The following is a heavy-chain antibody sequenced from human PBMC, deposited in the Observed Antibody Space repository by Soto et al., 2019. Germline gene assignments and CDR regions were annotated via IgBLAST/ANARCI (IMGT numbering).Heavy chain of an antibody. Sequence: SETLSLTCAVYGGSFSGYYWSWIRQPPGKGLEWIGEINHSGSTNYNPSLKSRVTISVDTSKNQFSLKLSSVTAADTAVYYCARRRTSIAARQYYYYYGMDVWGQGTTVTVSS. CDR2: INHSGST. CDR3: ARRRTSIAARQYYYYYGMDV. J-gene: IGHJ6*02. D-gene: IGHD6-6*01. CDR1: GGSFSGYY. V-gene: IGHV4-34*01.